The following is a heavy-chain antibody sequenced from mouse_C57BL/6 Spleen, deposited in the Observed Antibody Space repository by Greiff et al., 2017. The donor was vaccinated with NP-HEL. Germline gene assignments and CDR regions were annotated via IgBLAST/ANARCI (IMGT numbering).Heavy chain of an antibody. CDR2: IRSKSNNYAT. J-gene: IGHJ4*01. V-gene: IGHV10-1*01. CDR1: GFSFNTYA. Sequence: EVQLVESGGGLVQPKGSLKLSCAASGFSFNTYAMNWVRQAPGKGLEWVARIRSKSNNYATYYADSVKDRFTISRDDSESMLYLQMNNLKTEDTAMYYCVRQSLIYGYAMDYWGQGTSVTVSS. D-gene: IGHD1-1*02. CDR3: VRQSLIYGYAMDY.